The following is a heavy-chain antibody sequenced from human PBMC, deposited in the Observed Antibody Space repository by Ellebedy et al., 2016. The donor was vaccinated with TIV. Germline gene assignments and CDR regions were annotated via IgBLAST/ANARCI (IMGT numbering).Heavy chain of an antibody. CDR1: GFTFSNYW. J-gene: IGHJ4*02. CDR3: TRDWSVDTAMAAGY. Sequence: GESLKISCAASGFTFSNYWMSWVRQAPGKGLEWVGFIRSKAYGGTTEYAASVKGRFTISRDDSKSIAYLQMNSLKTEDTAVYYCTRDWSVDTAMAAGYWGQGTLVTVSS. CDR2: IRSKAYGGTT. D-gene: IGHD5-18*01. V-gene: IGHV3-49*04.